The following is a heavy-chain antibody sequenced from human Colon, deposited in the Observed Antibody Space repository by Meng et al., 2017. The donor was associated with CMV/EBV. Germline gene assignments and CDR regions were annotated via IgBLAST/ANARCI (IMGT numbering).Heavy chain of an antibody. CDR1: GGSFSNYA. J-gene: IGHJ4*02. Sequence: QVQLVQSGAEVKKPGSSVKVSCRTSGGSFSNYAVSWVRQAPGQGLEWMGGIVPIFVTPNYAQKFQGRVTVTADESTSTAYMELSSLTSEDTAIYYCARARDRDGLYNFDSWGQGTLVTVS. CDR3: ARARDRDGLYNFDS. D-gene: IGHD5-24*01. CDR2: IVPIFVTP. V-gene: IGHV1-69*12.